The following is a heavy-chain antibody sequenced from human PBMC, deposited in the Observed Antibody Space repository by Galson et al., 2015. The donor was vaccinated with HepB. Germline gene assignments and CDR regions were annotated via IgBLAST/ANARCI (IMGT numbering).Heavy chain of an antibody. V-gene: IGHV3-30*18. CDR1: GFSFSSYG. D-gene: IGHD4-17*01. CDR3: MNPLWPTMTNSLFDYGKNV. CDR2: ISYDGSRK. J-gene: IGHJ6*02. Sequence: SLRLSCAGSGFSFSSYGMHWVRQAPGKGLEWMAVISYDGSRKYYADSVKGRFTISRDNSRNTLYLQMNSLRAEDTAVYYCMNPLWPTMTNSLFDYGKNVWGQGTTVTVSS.